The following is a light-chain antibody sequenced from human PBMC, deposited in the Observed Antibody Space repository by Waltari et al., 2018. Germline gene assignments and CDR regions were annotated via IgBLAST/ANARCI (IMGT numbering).Light chain of an antibody. CDR3: QTWDSRNAV. V-gene: IGLV3-1*01. CDR2: EDS. CDR1: KLGEKF. Sequence: SYELTQPSSVSVSPGETVSITCPGAKLGEKFVSGYQQRPGQSPVVVIYEDSKRPSGIPGRFSGSNSGNTATLTISGTQAMDEADYYCQTWDSRNAVFGSATKVTVL. J-gene: IGLJ1*01.